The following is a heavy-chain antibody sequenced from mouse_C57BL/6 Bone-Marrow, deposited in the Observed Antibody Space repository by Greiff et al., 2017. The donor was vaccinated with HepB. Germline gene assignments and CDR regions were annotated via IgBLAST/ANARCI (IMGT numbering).Heavy chain of an antibody. Sequence: QVQLKESDAELVKPGASVKISCKVSGYTFTDHTIHWMKQRPEQGLEWIGYIYPRDGSTKYNEKFKGKATLTADKSSSTAYMQLNSLTSEDSAVYFCARSLIYYYGSSYDYYAMDYWGQGTSVTVSS. V-gene: IGHV1-78*01. D-gene: IGHD1-1*01. CDR1: GYTFTDHT. CDR2: IYPRDGST. CDR3: ARSLIYYYGSSYDYYAMDY. J-gene: IGHJ4*01.